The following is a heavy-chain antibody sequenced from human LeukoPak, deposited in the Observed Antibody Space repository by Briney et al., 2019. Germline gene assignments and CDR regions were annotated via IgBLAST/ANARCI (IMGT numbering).Heavy chain of an antibody. Sequence: SSETLSLTCSVSGGSVSSYYWTWIRQPPGEGLEWIGYIYYSGSTKTNPSLKSRVSISVDTSKNQFSLKLSSVTAADTAIYYCARSPGGFSYGYYADYWGQGTLVTVSS. CDR3: ARSPGGFSYGYYADY. V-gene: IGHV4-59*02. D-gene: IGHD5-18*01. CDR1: GGSVSSYY. CDR2: IYYSGST. J-gene: IGHJ4*02.